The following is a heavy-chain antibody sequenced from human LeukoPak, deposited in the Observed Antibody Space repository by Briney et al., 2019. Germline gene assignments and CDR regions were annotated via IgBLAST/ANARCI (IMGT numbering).Heavy chain of an antibody. CDR1: GFTPNGYW. CDR3: ARVATGSYDWFDP. Sequence: GGSLGLSCAAPGFTPNGYWMHWVRQAPGKGLVWVSRINSDGSTTSYADSVKGRFTISRDNSKNTLYLQMNSLRAEDTAVYFCARVATGSYDWFDPWGQGTLVTVSS. V-gene: IGHV3-74*01. D-gene: IGHD3-10*01. CDR2: INSDGSTT. J-gene: IGHJ5*02.